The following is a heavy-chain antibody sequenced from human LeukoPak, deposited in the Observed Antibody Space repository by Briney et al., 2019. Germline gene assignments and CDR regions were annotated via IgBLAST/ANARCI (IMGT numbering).Heavy chain of an antibody. CDR3: ARYSSGFDY. J-gene: IGHJ4*02. V-gene: IGHV4-61*02. CDR2: IYTSGST. D-gene: IGHD6-19*01. Sequence: SETLSLTCTVSGGSISSSSHYWSWIRQPAGKGLEWIGRIYTSGSTNYRPSLKSRVTISVDTSKNQFSLKLSSVTAADTAVYYCARYSSGFDYWGQGTLVTVSS. CDR1: GGSISSSSHY.